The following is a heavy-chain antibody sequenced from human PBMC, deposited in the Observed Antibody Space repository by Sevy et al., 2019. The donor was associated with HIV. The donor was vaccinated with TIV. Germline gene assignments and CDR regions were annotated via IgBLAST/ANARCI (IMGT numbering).Heavy chain of an antibody. CDR1: GFTFSSYS. Sequence: GGSLRLSCVGSGFTFSSYSMNWVRQAPGKGLEWLSYMNSITSTIYYADSVKDRFTISRDNAKNSVSLQMHSLRAEDTAVYYCARNGGYADYGMDVWGQGTTVTVSS. CDR3: ARNGGYADYGMDV. V-gene: IGHV3-48*01. D-gene: IGHD2-2*01. CDR2: MNSITSTI. J-gene: IGHJ6*02.